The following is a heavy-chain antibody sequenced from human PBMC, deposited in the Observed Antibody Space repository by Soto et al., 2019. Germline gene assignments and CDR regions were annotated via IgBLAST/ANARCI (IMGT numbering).Heavy chain of an antibody. V-gene: IGHV1-69*12. Sequence: QVQLVQSGAEVKKPGSSVKVSCKASGGTFSSYAISWVRQAPGQGLEWMGGIIPIFGTANYAQKFQGRVXIXAXXSTSTAYMELSSLRSEDTAVYYCAREDVVGATPAAWGQGTLVTVSS. CDR3: AREDVVGATPAA. CDR2: IIPIFGTA. CDR1: GGTFSSYA. J-gene: IGHJ5*02. D-gene: IGHD1-26*01.